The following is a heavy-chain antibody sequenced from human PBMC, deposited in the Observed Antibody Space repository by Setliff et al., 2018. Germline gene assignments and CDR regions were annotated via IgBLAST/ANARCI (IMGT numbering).Heavy chain of an antibody. V-gene: IGHV1-18*01. CDR3: ARLGVYFDY. CDR1: GYTFTSYG. CDR2: ISAYNGNT. Sequence: GASVKVSCKASGYTFTSYGISWVRQAPGQGLEWMGWISAYNGNTNYAQKLQGRVTMTTDTSTSTVYVDLTSLRSEDTAVYYCARLGVYFDYWGQGTLVTVSS. J-gene: IGHJ4*02.